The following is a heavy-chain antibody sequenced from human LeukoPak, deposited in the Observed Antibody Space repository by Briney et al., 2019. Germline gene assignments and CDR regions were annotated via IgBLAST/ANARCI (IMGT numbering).Heavy chain of an antibody. J-gene: IGHJ6*03. CDR2: INPNSGGT. CDR3: ARSAGPVIVPAAIGASGHYYYMDV. CDR1: GYTFTGYY. V-gene: IGHV1-2*04. D-gene: IGHD2-2*02. Sequence: ASVKVSCKASGYTFTGYYMHWVRQAPGQGLEWMGWINPNSGGTNYAQKFQGWVTMTRDTSISTAYMELSSLRSEDSAVYYCARSAGPVIVPAAIGASGHYYYMDVWDKGTTVTVSS.